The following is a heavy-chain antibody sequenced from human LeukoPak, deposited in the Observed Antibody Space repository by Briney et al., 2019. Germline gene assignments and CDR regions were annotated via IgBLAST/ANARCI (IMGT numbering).Heavy chain of an antibody. CDR1: GYTFTDYY. CDR2: INPNSGGT. J-gene: IGHJ4*02. V-gene: IGHV1-2*02. Sequence: ASVKVSCKASGYTFTDYYVHWVRQAPGQGLEWMGWINPNSGGTNYAQKFQGRVTMTRDTSISTAYMELSRLRSDDTAVYYCARGGPRAATGGYWGQGTLVTVSS. D-gene: IGHD6-25*01. CDR3: ARGGPRAATGGY.